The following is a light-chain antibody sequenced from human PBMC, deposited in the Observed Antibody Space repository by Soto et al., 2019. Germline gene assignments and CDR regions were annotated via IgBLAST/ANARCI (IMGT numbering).Light chain of an antibody. CDR3: QYYYSFIFT. CDR1: QSVTSSY. J-gene: IGKJ3*01. Sequence: EIVLTQSPGTLSLSPGERATLSCRASQSVTSSYLAWYQQKPVQAPRLLIYGASRRATGIPDRFSGGGSGTDFTLTISRLEPEDFAVYYCQYYYSFIFTCGPGTKVYSK. V-gene: IGKV3-20*01. CDR2: GAS.